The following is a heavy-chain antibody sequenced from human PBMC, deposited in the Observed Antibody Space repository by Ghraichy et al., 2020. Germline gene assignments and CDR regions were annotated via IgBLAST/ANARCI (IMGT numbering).Heavy chain of an antibody. D-gene: IGHD3-3*01. CDR3: ARGTPNYFGVVTRRSFDY. CDR1: GGSFSGYY. Sequence: GSLRLSCAVYGGSFSGYYWSWIRQPPGKGLEWIGEINHSGSTNYNPSLKSRVTISVDTSKNQFSLKLSSVTAADTAVYYCARGTPNYFGVVTRRSFDYWGQGTLVTVSS. J-gene: IGHJ4*02. CDR2: INHSGST. V-gene: IGHV4-34*01.